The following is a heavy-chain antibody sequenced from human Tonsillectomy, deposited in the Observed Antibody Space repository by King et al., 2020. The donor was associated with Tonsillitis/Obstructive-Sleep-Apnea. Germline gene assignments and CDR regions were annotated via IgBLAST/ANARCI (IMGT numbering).Heavy chain of an antibody. J-gene: IGHJ4*02. D-gene: IGHD4-23*01. Sequence: QLVQSGAEVKKPGSSVKVSCKASGGTFSSYAISWVRQAPGQGLEWMGGIIPIFGTANYAHKFQGRVKITADESTSTAYMERSSLRSEDTAVYYCAAYYGGNRWVVYWGQGTLVTVSS. CDR3: AAYYGGNRWVVY. V-gene: IGHV1-69*01. CDR1: GGTFSSYA. CDR2: IIPIFGTA.